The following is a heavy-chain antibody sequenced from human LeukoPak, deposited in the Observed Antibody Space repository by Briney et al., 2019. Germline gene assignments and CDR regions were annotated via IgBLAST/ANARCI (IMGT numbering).Heavy chain of an antibody. V-gene: IGHV3-30*02. Sequence: PGGSLRLSCAASGFTFSNYAMHWVRQAPGKELEWVALIRFDGTNKYYADSVRGRFTISRDTSKNTLSLQMSSLRAEDTAVYYCARSAYCSGGACYSKTFDYWGQGTLVTVSS. CDR2: IRFDGTNK. CDR1: GFTFSNYA. J-gene: IGHJ4*02. CDR3: ARSAYCSGGACYSKTFDY. D-gene: IGHD2-15*01.